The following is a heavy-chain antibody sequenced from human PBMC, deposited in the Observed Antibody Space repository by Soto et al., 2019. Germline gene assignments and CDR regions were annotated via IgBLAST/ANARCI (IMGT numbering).Heavy chain of an antibody. D-gene: IGHD5-12*01. CDR3: ARDPLYPPSGYPYRDYYYMDV. V-gene: IGHV1-69*04. J-gene: IGHJ6*03. CDR2: IIPILGIA. CDR1: GGTFSSYT. Sequence: ASVKVSCKASGGTFSSYTISWVRQAPGQGLEWMGRIIPILGIANYAQKFQGRVTITADKSTSTAYMELSSLRSEDTAVYYCARDPLYPPSGYPYRDYYYMDVWGKGTTVTVSS.